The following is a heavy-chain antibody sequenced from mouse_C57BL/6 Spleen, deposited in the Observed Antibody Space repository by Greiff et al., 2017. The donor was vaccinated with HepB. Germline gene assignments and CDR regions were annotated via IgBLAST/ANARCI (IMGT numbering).Heavy chain of an antibody. V-gene: IGHV8-12*01. CDR2: IYWDDDK. J-gene: IGHJ2*01. D-gene: IGHD2-2*01. CDR1: GFSLSTSGMG. CDR3: ARRDGYLFDY. Sequence: QVQLKQSGPGILQSSQTLSLTCSFSGFSLSTSGMGVSWLRQPSGKGLEWLAHIYWDDDKRYNTSLKSRLTISKDTSRNQVFLKITSVDTADTATYYCARRDGYLFDYWGQGTTLTVSS.